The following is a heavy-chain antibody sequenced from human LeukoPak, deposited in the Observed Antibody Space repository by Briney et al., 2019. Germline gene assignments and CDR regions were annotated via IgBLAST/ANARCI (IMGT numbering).Heavy chain of an antibody. J-gene: IGHJ3*01. Sequence: PGGSLRLSCAASGFTFRPYTMHWFLQPPGKGLKWLSYINTGSTTIYYADSVKGRFTISRDNAKNSLYLQLNSLRAEDTAVYYCARDSSVCAFDVWGQGTMVTVSS. CDR2: INTGSTTI. V-gene: IGHV3-48*01. CDR3: ARDSSVCAFDV. D-gene: IGHD6-6*01. CDR1: GFTFRPYT.